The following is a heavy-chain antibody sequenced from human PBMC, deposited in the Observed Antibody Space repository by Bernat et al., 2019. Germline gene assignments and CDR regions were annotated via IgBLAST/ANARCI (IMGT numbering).Heavy chain of an antibody. V-gene: IGHV3-30*01. CDR3: ARCSSTTSPADY. CDR1: GFTFSSYA. J-gene: IGHJ4*02. D-gene: IGHD2-2*01. CDR2: ISYDGSNK. Sequence: VQLLESGGGVVQPGRSLRLSCAASGFTFSSYAMHWVRQAPGKGLEWVAVISYDGSNKYYADSVKGRFTISRDNSKNTLYLQMNSLRAEDTAVYYCARCSSTTSPADYWGQGTLVTVSS.